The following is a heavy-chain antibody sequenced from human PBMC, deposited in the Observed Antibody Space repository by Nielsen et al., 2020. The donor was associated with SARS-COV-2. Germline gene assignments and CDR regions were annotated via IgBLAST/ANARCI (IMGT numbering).Heavy chain of an antibody. J-gene: IGHJ4*02. CDR2: ISYDGSNK. Sequence: GGSLRLSCAASGFTFSSYAMHWVRQAPGKGLEWVAVISYDGSNKYYADSVKGRFTISRDNSKNTLYLQMNGLRAEDTAVYYCARDQDYGDFDYWGQGTLVTVSS. V-gene: IGHV3-30*04. D-gene: IGHD4-17*01. CDR1: GFTFSSYA. CDR3: ARDQDYGDFDY.